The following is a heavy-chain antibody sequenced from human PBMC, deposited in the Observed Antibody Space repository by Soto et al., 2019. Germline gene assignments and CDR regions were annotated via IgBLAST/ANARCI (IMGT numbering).Heavy chain of an antibody. Sequence: ASVKVSCKASGYTFTSYYMHWVRQAPGQGLEWMGIINPSGGSTSYAQKFQGRVTMTRDTSTSTVYMELSSLRSEDTAVYYCARDRKYYGSGSYYNDYWGQGTLVTVSS. J-gene: IGHJ4*02. D-gene: IGHD3-10*01. CDR1: GYTFTSYY. CDR3: ARDRKYYGSGSYYNDY. V-gene: IGHV1-46*01. CDR2: INPSGGST.